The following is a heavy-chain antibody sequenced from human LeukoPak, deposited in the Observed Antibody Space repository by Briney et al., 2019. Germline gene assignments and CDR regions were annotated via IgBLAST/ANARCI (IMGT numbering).Heavy chain of an antibody. CDR1: GGTFSSYA. J-gene: IGHJ2*01. CDR2: IIPIFGTA. Sequence: ASVKVSCKASGGTFSSYAISWVRQAPGQGLEWMGGIIPIFGTANYAQKFQGRVTITTDESTSTAYMELSSLRSEDTAVYYCARVSGSYGQGWYFDLWGRGTLVTVSS. V-gene: IGHV1-69*05. CDR3: ARVSGSYGQGWYFDL. D-gene: IGHD1-26*01.